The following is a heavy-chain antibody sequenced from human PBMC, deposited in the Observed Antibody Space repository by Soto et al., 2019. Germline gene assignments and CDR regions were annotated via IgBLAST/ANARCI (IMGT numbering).Heavy chain of an antibody. CDR1: GFSLSTYHMG. J-gene: IGHJ4*02. V-gene: IGHV2-5*02. CDR2: IYWDDDK. D-gene: IGHD4-17*01. CDR3: AHAGDYDLLTFDH. Sequence: QITLKESGPTLVRPAQTLTLTCDFSGFSLSTYHMGVAWIRQPPGKALEWLALIYWDDDKRYSASLTDRLAISKGTSSNQVVLTITNVDPGDTATYCCAHAGDYDLLTFDHWGPGTLVTVSS.